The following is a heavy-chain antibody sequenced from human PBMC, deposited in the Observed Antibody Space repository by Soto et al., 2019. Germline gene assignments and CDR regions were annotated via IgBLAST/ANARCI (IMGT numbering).Heavy chain of an antibody. Sequence: QVQLVQSGAEVKKPGASVKVSCKASGYSFTSHGISWVRQAPGQGLEWMAWISASNGDTNYAQKFQGRVTVTTDTSTRTGYIELRSLRSEDTAVYYCASMVRGSNIDYYHYMDVWVTGTTVTVSS. CDR1: GYSFTSHG. V-gene: IGHV1-18*01. J-gene: IGHJ6*03. D-gene: IGHD3-10*01. CDR2: ISASNGDT. CDR3: ASMVRGSNIDYYHYMDV.